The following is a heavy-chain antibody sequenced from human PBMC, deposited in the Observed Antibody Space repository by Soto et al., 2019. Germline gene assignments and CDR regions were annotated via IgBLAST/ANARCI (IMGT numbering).Heavy chain of an antibody. J-gene: IGHJ4*02. CDR1: GFTLRSYA. Sequence: QVQLVESGGGVVQPGRSLRLPCAASGFTLRSYAMHWVRQAPGKGLEWVAAISYDGSNKYNADSVKGRFTISRDNSKNTLYLQMNSLRVEDTAVYYCARARLDTPALDYWGQGTLVTGSS. V-gene: IGHV3-30-3*01. D-gene: IGHD2-2*01. CDR2: ISYDGSNK. CDR3: ARARLDTPALDY.